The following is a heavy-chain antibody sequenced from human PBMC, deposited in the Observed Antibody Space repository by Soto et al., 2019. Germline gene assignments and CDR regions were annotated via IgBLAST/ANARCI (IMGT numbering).Heavy chain of an antibody. CDR2: ISTSSGSR. CDR3: ARSSTSGDV. Sequence: GGSLRLSCAASGFTFSSYEMNWVRQAPGKGLEWVSSISTSSGSRYYADSVRGRFTISRDNAKNSLYLQMNSLRADDTAVYYCARSSTSGDVWGQGTTVTVSS. V-gene: IGHV3-21*01. J-gene: IGHJ6*02. CDR1: GFTFSSYE. D-gene: IGHD2-2*01.